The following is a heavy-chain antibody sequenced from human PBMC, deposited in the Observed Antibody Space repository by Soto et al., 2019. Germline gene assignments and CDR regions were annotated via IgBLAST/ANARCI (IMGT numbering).Heavy chain of an antibody. CDR2: IYSGGST. J-gene: IGHJ4*02. CDR1: GFPVSSKH. CDR3: ARDRGYYDGSGYYHYYFDY. V-gene: IGHV3-66*01. D-gene: IGHD3-22*01. Sequence: GGSPKLSCAAPGFPVSSKHMRWVPPAPGEGVERVSVIYSGGSTYYADYVKGRSTISRDNFKNTLFLQMNSLRAEDTAVYYCARDRGYYDGSGYYHYYFDYWGQGTLVTVSS.